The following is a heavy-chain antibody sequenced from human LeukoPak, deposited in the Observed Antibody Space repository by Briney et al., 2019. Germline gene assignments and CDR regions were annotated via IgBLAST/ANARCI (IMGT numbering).Heavy chain of an antibody. D-gene: IGHD1-7*01. CDR2: ISYDGSNK. V-gene: IGHV3-30-3*01. Sequence: PGGSLRLSCAASGFTFSSYAMHWVRQAPGKGLEWVAVISYDGSNKYYADSVKGRFTISRDNSKNTLYLQMNSLRAEDTAVYYCARGKNSILPYFDYWGQGTLVTVSS. CDR1: GFTFSSYA. CDR3: ARGKNSILPYFDY. J-gene: IGHJ4*02.